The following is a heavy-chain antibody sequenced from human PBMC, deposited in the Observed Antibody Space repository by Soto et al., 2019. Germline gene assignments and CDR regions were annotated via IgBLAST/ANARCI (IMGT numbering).Heavy chain of an antibody. V-gene: IGHV3-48*01. Sequence: PGGSLRLSCAASGFTVSSYSMNWVRQAPGKGLEWVSYISSSSSTIYYADSVKGRFTISRDNAKNSLYLQMNSLRAEDTAVYYCASVPAALDSGDAFDIWGQGTMVTVSS. D-gene: IGHD2-2*01. J-gene: IGHJ3*02. CDR1: GFTVSSYS. CDR2: ISSSSSTI. CDR3: ASVPAALDSGDAFDI.